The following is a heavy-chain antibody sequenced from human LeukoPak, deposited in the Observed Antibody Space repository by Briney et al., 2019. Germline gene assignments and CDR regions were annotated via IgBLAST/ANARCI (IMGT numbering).Heavy chain of an antibody. J-gene: IGHJ4*02. CDR3: ARYCGAASCYSGFDY. V-gene: IGHV3-23*01. Sequence: GGSLRLSCAASGFTFSSYAMSWVRQAPGKGLDWVSAISGSGGSTYYADSVKGRFTISRDNSKNTLYLQMNSLGGEDTALYYCARYCGAASCYSGFDYWGQGTLVTVAS. CDR1: GFTFSSYA. D-gene: IGHD2-15*01. CDR2: ISGSGGST.